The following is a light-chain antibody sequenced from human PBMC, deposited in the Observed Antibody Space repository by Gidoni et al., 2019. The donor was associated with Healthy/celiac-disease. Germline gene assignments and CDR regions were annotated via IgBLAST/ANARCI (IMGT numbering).Light chain of an antibody. Sequence: QSVLTLPPSVSGAPAQRVTISCTGSSSNIGAGYDVHWYQQLPGTAPKILIYGNSNRPSGVPDRFSGSKSGTSASLAITGLQAEDEADYYCKSYDSSLSGYVFGTGTKVT. V-gene: IGLV1-40*01. CDR1: SSNIGAGYD. CDR2: GNS. CDR3: KSYDSSLSGYV. J-gene: IGLJ1*01.